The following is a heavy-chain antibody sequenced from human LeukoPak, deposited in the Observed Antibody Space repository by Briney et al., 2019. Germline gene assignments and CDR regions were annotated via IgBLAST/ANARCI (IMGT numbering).Heavy chain of an antibody. CDR2: TYYRSKWYN. CDR3: ARAPYSYGYVKLDY. D-gene: IGHD5-18*01. CDR1: GDSVSGNSVT. Sequence: SQTLSLTCAISGDSVSGNSVTWNWIRQSPSRGLEWLGRTYYRSKWYNDYAVSVKGRITINPDTSKNQFSLQLNSVTPEDTAVYYCARAPYSYGYVKLDYWGQGTLVTVSS. V-gene: IGHV6-1*01. J-gene: IGHJ4*02.